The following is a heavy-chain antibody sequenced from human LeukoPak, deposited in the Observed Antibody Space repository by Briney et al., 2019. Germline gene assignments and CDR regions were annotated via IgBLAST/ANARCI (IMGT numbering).Heavy chain of an antibody. CDR2: IKPDGSEK. V-gene: IGHV3-7*01. D-gene: IGHD7-27*01. CDR3: AKDGLTGDREGYFDY. J-gene: IGHJ4*02. Sequence: GGSLRLSCAASGFTFSSYWMSWVRQAPGKGLEWVANIKPDGSEKYYVDSVKGRFTISRDNAKNSLYLQMNSLRADDTAVYYCAKDGLTGDREGYFDYWGQGTLVTVSS. CDR1: GFTFSSYW.